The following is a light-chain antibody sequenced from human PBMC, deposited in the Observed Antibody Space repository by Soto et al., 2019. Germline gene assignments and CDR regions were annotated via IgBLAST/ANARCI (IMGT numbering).Light chain of an antibody. V-gene: IGKV3-20*01. CDR2: GAS. CDR1: QSVDSSY. CDR3: QQYDSSPFT. Sequence: ENVLRPSPGTLCLSPVERATVSCRSSQSVDSSYLAWYQQKPGQAPRLLIYGASSRATDIPDRFSGSGSGTDFTLTISRLEPEDFAVYYCQQYDSSPFTFGQGTKVDI. J-gene: IGKJ2*01.